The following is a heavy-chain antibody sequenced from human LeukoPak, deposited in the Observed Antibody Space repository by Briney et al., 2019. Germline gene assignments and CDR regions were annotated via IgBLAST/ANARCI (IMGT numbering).Heavy chain of an antibody. CDR3: AKDNSYYYGSGSSDYGMDV. V-gene: IGHV3-30*18. CDR1: GFTFSSYG. D-gene: IGHD3-10*01. J-gene: IGHJ6*02. Sequence: PGRSLRLSCAASGFTFSSYGMHWVRQAPGKGLEWVAVISYDGSNKYYADFVKGRFTISRDNSKSTLYLQMNSLRAEDTAVYYCAKDNSYYYGSGSSDYGMDVWGQGTTVTVSS. CDR2: ISYDGSNK.